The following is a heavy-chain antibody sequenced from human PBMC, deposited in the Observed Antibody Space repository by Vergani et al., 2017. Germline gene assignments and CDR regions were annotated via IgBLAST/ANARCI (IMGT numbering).Heavy chain of an antibody. Sequence: QVQLQESGPGLVKSSETLSLTCSVSGGSMSGYYWSWIRQPPGKELEWIGYMYHSGSTNYNPSLETRGTISGDTSKHQLSLKLNSVTSADTAVYYCGRVADFYCLGSRLLDLWGQGSLVTVAS. CDR2: MYHSGST. D-gene: IGHD3-10*01. J-gene: IGHJ5*02. V-gene: IGHV4-59*01. CDR3: GRVADFYCLGSRLLDL. CDR1: GGSMSGYY.